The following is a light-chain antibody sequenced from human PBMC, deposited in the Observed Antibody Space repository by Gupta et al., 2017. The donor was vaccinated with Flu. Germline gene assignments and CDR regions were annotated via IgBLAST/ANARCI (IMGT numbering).Light chain of an antibody. V-gene: IGLV1-47*01. CDR1: VGSYD. J-gene: IGLJ3*02. Sequence: VGSYDFFWYQQLPATTPNLLFYEDNMRRSGAPDSFSASKCGTAATLPNTGLQTEEGADYYCAAWEDSKSRWVFGGGTKLTVL. CDR3: AAWEDSKSRWV. CDR2: EDN.